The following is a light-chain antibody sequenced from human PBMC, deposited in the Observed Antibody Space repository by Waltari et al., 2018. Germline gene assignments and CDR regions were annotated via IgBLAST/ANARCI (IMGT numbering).Light chain of an antibody. J-gene: IGKJ1*01. CDR3: QQYYSTPWT. Sequence: INCKSSQSVLYSSNNKNYLAWYQQKPGQPPKLLIYWASTRESGVPDRFSGSGSGTDFTLTISSLQAEDVAVYFCQQYYSTPWTFGQGTKVEIK. V-gene: IGKV4-1*01. CDR1: QSVLYSSNNKNY. CDR2: WAS.